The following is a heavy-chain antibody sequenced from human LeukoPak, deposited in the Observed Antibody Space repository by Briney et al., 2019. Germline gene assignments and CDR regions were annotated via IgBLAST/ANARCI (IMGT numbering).Heavy chain of an antibody. V-gene: IGHV4-59*01. CDR1: GGSISGYY. Sequence: SETLSLTCSVSGGSISGYYWSWIRQPPGKGLEWIGYIYYSGSNNYNPSLESRAAILVDTSKNHFSLTLSFVTVADTAVYYCARSTTSGLLGGYLDDWGRGTLVTVSS. CDR2: IYYSGSN. J-gene: IGHJ4*02. CDR3: ARSTTSGLLGGYLDD. D-gene: IGHD1-26*01.